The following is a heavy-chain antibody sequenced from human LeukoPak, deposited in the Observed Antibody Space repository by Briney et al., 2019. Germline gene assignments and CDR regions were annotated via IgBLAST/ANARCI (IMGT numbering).Heavy chain of an antibody. D-gene: IGHD1-1*01. CDR2: IYHSGST. CDR3: ARLGAGQPPS. J-gene: IGHJ5*02. V-gene: IGHV4-38-2*02. CDR1: GYSISSGYY. Sequence: SETLSLTCTVSGYSISSGYYWGWIRQPPGKGLEWIGSIYHSGSTYYNPSLKSRVTISVDTSKNQYSLQLSSVTAADTAVYYCARLGAGQPPSWGQGTLVTVSS.